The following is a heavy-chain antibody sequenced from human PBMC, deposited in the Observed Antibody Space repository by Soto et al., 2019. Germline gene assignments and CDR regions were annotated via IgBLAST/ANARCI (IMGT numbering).Heavy chain of an antibody. CDR1: GYTFTSYG. Sequence: GASVKVSCTASGYTFTSYGISCVRQAPGQGLEWMGWINTYNGNTNYAQNVQGRVTLTTDTSTSTAYMELRSLRSDDTAVYYCARGVGSGTYYNQYNWFDPWGQGTLVTVSS. D-gene: IGHD3-10*01. CDR2: INTYNGNT. CDR3: ARGVGSGTYYNQYNWFDP. J-gene: IGHJ5*02. V-gene: IGHV1-18*01.